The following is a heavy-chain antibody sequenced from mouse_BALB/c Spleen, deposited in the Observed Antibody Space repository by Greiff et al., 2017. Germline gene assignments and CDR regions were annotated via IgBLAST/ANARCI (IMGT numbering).Heavy chain of an antibody. J-gene: IGHJ1*01. CDR2: IYPGDGDT. CDR1: GYAFSSSW. CDR3: ALPYGNYGYFDV. V-gene: IGHV1-82*01. Sequence: QVQLQQSGPELVKPGASVKISCKASGYAFSSSWMNWVKQRPGQGLEWIGRIYPGDGDTNYNGKFKGKATLTADKSSSTAYMQLSSLTSVDSAVYFCALPYGNYGYFDVWGAGTTVTVSS. D-gene: IGHD2-1*01.